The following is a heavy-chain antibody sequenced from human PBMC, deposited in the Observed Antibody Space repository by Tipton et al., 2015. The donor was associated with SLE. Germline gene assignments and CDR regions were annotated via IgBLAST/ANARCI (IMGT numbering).Heavy chain of an antibody. Sequence: TLSLTCTVSGGSISSYYWSWIRQPPGKGLEWIGYIYYTGSTNYNPSLKSRVTISVDTSKNQFSLKLSSVTAADTAVYYCARRDDYYDSSGYYYSGAFDIWGKGTMVTVSS. V-gene: IGHV4-59*01. CDR2: IYYTGST. J-gene: IGHJ3*02. D-gene: IGHD3-22*01. CDR3: ARRDDYYDSSGYYYSGAFDI. CDR1: GGSISSYY.